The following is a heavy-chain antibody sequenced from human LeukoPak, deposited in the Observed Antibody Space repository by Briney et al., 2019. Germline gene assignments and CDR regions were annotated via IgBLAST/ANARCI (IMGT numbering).Heavy chain of an antibody. V-gene: IGHV3-21*06. CDR3: VGEYSSSWYTEVVDY. Sequence: DSIQGRFTISRDNAENSLYLQMNSLRAEDTAVYYCVGEYSSSWYTEVVDYWGQGTLVTVSS. J-gene: IGHJ4*02. D-gene: IGHD6-13*01.